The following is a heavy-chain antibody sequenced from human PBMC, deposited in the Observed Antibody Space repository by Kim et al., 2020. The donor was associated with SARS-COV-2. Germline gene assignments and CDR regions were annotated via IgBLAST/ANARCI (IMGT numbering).Heavy chain of an antibody. D-gene: IGHD2-15*01. J-gene: IGHJ4*02. Sequence: YYSGRTYYNPSLKSRVTISVDTSKNQFSLKLSSVTAADTAVYYCARGLGWWGQGTLVTVSS. CDR2: YYSGRT. CDR3: ARGLGW. V-gene: IGHV4-39*07.